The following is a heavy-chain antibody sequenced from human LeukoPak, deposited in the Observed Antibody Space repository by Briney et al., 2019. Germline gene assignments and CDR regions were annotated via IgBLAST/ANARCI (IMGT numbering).Heavy chain of an antibody. CDR2: IYYSGST. CDR3: ARDRSVFSYGSLDYYGMDV. J-gene: IGHJ6*02. V-gene: IGHV4-59*01. D-gene: IGHD5-18*01. CDR1: GGSFSSYS. Sequence: PETLSLTCPVSGGSFSSYSWSWVRQPPGKGLEWVWYIYYSGSTNYNPSLKSRVTISVETSKKQFSLKLSSVTAAAGAVFYCARDRSVFSYGSLDYYGMDVWGQGTTVTVTS.